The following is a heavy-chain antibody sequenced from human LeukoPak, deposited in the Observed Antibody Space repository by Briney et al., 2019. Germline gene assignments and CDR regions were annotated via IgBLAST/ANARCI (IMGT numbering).Heavy chain of an antibody. CDR2: ISPSSADI. V-gene: IGHV3-11*04. Sequence: GGSLRLSCVASGFTFSDYYMTWIRQAPGKRLEWVSYISPSSADIQYVDSVKGRFTISRDNAKKSLYLHMNSLSAEDTAVYYCSRDPRRVDYWGQGTLVTVSS. CDR1: GFTFSDYY. CDR3: SRDPRRVDY. J-gene: IGHJ4*02. D-gene: IGHD3-10*01.